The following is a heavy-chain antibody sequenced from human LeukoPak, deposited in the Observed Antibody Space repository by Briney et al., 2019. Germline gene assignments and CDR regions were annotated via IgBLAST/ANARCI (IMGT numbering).Heavy chain of an antibody. J-gene: IGHJ4*02. Sequence: SETLSLTCAVSGGSFSGYYWSWIRQPPGKGLEWIGNIYYSGSTYYNPSLKSRVTISVDTSKNQFSLKLSSVTAADTAVYYCARPGGGSYYGFDYWGQGTLVTVSS. CDR1: GGSFSGYY. CDR3: ARPGGGSYYGFDY. V-gene: IGHV4-34*01. CDR2: IYYSGST. D-gene: IGHD1-26*01.